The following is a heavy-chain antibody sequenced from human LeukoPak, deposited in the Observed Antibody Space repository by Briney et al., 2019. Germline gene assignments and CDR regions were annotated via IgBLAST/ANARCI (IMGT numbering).Heavy chain of an antibody. CDR3: ARDSPWPAYGSGSYEDYYYYGMDV. J-gene: IGHJ6*02. Sequence: GGSLRLSCAASGFTFSSYSMNWVRQAPGKGLEWVSYISSSSSTIYYADSVKGRFTISRDNAKNSLYLQMNSLRAEDTAVYYCARDSPWPAYGSGSYEDYYYYGMDVWGQGTTVTVSS. CDR2: ISSSSSTI. V-gene: IGHV3-48*04. D-gene: IGHD3-10*01. CDR1: GFTFSSYS.